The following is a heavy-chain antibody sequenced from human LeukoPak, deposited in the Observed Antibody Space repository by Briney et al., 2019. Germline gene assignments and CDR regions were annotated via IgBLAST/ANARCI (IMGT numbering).Heavy chain of an antibody. J-gene: IGHJ5*02. V-gene: IGHV4-34*01. CDR2: IDHSGST. Sequence: PSETLSLTCAVYGGSFSGYYWSWIRQPPGKGLEWIGEIDHSGSTNYNPSLKSRVTISVDTSKNQFSLKLSSVTAADTAVYYCARKARYCGSGTWFDPWGQGTLVTVSS. D-gene: IGHD3-10*01. CDR1: GGSFSGYY. CDR3: ARKARYCGSGTWFDP.